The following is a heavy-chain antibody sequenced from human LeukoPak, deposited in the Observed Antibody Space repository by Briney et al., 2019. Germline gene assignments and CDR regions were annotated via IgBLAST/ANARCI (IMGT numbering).Heavy chain of an antibody. V-gene: IGHV4-34*01. CDR3: ARRTDSSGYYFDY. Sequence: TSETLSLTCAVYGGSFSGYYWSWIRQPPGKGLEWIGEINHSGSTNYNPSLKSRVTISVDMSKNQFSLKLSSVTAADTAVYYCARRTDSSGYYFDYWGQGTLVTVSS. CDR2: INHSGST. D-gene: IGHD3-22*01. CDR1: GGSFSGYY. J-gene: IGHJ4*02.